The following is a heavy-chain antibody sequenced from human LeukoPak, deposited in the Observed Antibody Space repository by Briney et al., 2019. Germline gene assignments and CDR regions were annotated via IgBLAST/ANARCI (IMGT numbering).Heavy chain of an antibody. CDR2: ISGSVGST. CDR1: GFTISTYA. V-gene: IGHV3-23*01. Sequence: GGSLRLSCAASGFTISTYAMNWVRQASGKGLEWVSTISGSVGSTYYADSVKGRFTISRDNAKNSLYLQMNSLRAEDTAVYYCAREAYYYDSSGYVHDAFDIWGQGTVVTVSS. J-gene: IGHJ3*02. CDR3: AREAYYYDSSGYVHDAFDI. D-gene: IGHD3-22*01.